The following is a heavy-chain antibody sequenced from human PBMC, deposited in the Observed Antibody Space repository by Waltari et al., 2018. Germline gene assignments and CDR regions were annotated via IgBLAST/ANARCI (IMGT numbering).Heavy chain of an antibody. J-gene: IGHJ5*02. V-gene: IGHV1-69*10. Sequence: QVQLVQSGAEVKKPGSSVKVSCKASGGTFSSYAISWVRQAPGQGLEWMGGIIPILGIANYAQKFQGRVTITADKSTSTAYMELSSLRSEDTAVYYCARDLGYCSSTSCYDHWFDPWGQGTLVTVSS. CDR3: ARDLGYCSSTSCYDHWFDP. CDR2: IIPILGIA. D-gene: IGHD2-2*01. CDR1: GGTFSSYA.